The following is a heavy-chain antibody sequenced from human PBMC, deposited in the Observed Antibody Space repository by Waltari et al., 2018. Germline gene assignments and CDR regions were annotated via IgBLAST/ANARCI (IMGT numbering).Heavy chain of an antibody. CDR3: ARDHYYSKDV. CDR1: GFIFSTYW. V-gene: IGHV3-74*01. CDR2: IDNGDGSGT. Sequence: EVQLVESGGGLVQPGGSLRLSCEASGFIFSTYWMHWVRQGPGRGLGGGARIDNGDGSGTSYADSVKGRFTISRDNAKNTLYLQMNSLRAEDTGVYYCARDHYYSKDVWGTGTTVTVSS. J-gene: IGHJ6*04.